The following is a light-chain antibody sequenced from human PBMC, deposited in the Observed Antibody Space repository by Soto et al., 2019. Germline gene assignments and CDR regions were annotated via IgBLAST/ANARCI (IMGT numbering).Light chain of an antibody. V-gene: IGLV2-14*01. Sequence: QSVLTQPASVSGSPGQSITISCAGTSSDVGSYDYVCWYQQHPGKAPKLMIYGVTNRPSGVSSRFSGSKSGNTASLTISGLQAEDKADYYCSSYTTTSALGVVFGGGTKLTVL. CDR3: SSYTTTSALGVV. CDR1: SSDVGSYDY. CDR2: GVT. J-gene: IGLJ2*01.